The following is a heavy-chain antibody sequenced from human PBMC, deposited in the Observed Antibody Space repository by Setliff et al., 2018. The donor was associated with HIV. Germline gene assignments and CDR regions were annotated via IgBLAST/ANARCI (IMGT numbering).Heavy chain of an antibody. V-gene: IGHV3-48*03. CDR3: ARVGYSSSWGKYYYYMDV. J-gene: IGHJ6*03. Sequence: PGGSPRLSCAASGFTFSSYEMNWVRQAPGKGLEWVSYISSSGNAIYYADSVKGRFTIARDDAKSSLYLQMNSLRAEDTAVYYCARVGYSSSWGKYYYYMDVWGKGTTVTVSS. CDR2: ISSSGNAI. CDR1: GFTFSSYE. D-gene: IGHD6-6*01.